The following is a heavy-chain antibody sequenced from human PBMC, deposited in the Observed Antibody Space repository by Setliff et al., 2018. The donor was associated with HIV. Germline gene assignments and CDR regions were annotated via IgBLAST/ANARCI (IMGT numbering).Heavy chain of an antibody. D-gene: IGHD3-3*01. J-gene: IGHJ5*02. Sequence: PGGSLRLSCAASGSTFSDYYMTWVRQAPGKGLEWVSTINGEDSWTYYADSVRGRFTISRNKSKNSLYLQMNSLRVEDTAVYYCARGGTLEWSYYPRPNWFDPWGQGTLVTVSS. CDR3: ARGGTLEWSYYPRPNWFDP. CDR1: GSTFSDYY. CDR2: INGEDSWT. V-gene: IGHV3-11*06.